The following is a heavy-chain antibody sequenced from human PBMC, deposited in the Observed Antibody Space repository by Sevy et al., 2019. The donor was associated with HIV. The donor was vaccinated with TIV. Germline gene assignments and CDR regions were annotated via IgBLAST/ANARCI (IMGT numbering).Heavy chain of an antibody. D-gene: IGHD6-13*01. CDR2: VSSSSDYI. Sequence: GGSLRLSCVASGFTFSSYSMHWVRQAPGKGLEWVSSVSSSSDYIYYADSVKGRFTISRDNAKNSLYLQMNSLRAEDTAVYYCAKSWGSITAAGLDYWRQGTLVTVSS. V-gene: IGHV3-21*01. CDR1: GFTFSSYS. CDR3: AKSWGSITAAGLDY. J-gene: IGHJ4*02.